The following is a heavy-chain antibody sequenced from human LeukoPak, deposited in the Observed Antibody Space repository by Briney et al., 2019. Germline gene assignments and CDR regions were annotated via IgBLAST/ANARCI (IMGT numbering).Heavy chain of an antibody. V-gene: IGHV3-21*01. CDR1: GFTFSSYN. D-gene: IGHD3-22*01. CDR3: ARETYYYDSSGYYFNYYYYMDV. Sequence: GGSLRLSCAASGFTFSSYNMNWVRQAPGKGLEWVSSISSSSSYIYYADSLKGRFTISRDNAKNSLYLQMNSLRAEDTAVYYCARETYYYDSSGYYFNYYYYMDVWGKGTTVTVSS. CDR2: ISSSSSYI. J-gene: IGHJ6*03.